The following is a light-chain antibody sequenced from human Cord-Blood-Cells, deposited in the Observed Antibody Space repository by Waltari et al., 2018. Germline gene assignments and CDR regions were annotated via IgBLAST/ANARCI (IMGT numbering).Light chain of an antibody. CDR1: QSVSSY. V-gene: IGKV3-11*01. Sequence: EIVLTQSPATLSLSPGERATLSCRASQSVSSYLAWYQKKPGQAPRLLIYDASNRATGIPARFSGSASGTDFTLTISSLEPEDFAVYYCQQRSNWFTFGQGTRLENK. CDR3: QQRSNWFT. CDR2: DAS. J-gene: IGKJ5*01.